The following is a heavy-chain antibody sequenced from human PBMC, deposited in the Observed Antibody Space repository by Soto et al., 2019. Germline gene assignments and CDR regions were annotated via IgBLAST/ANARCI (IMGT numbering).Heavy chain of an antibody. J-gene: IGHJ4*02. CDR3: ARKGGSWYQSPKNHFDY. V-gene: IGHV1-18*04. Sequence: ASVEVSCKASGYTFTSYGISWVRQAPGQVLEWMGWISAYNGNTNYAQKVQGRVTMTTDTSTSTAYMERRSLRSDDTAVYYCARKGGSWYQSPKNHFDYWGQGTLVTVSS. CDR1: GYTFTSYG. D-gene: IGHD6-13*01. CDR2: ISAYNGNT.